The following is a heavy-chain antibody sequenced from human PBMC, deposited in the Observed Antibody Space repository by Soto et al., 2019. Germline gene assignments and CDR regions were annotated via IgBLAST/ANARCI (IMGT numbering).Heavy chain of an antibody. CDR1: GYSFTSYG. Sequence: ASVKVSCKASGYSFTSYGIIWVRQAPGQGLECMAWISAYKGNTNYEQKFQGRVTVTTDTSTSTAYMELRSLRSDDTAVYYCARGGDFWSGYYPFDDWGQGTPVTVAS. D-gene: IGHD3-3*01. V-gene: IGHV1-18*01. CDR2: ISAYKGNT. J-gene: IGHJ4*02. CDR3: ARGGDFWSGYYPFDD.